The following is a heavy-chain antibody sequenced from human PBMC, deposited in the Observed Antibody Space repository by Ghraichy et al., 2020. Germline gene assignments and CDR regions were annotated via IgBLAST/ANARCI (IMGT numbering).Heavy chain of an antibody. CDR1: GFTFGNYW. J-gene: IGHJ4*02. Sequence: GSVKVSCAASGFTFGNYWMSWVRQAPGKGLEWVANINEDGSETYYGDSVKGRFTIFRDNAKKSLYLQMNSLRAEDTAVYYCGRFRPFDYWGQGTLVPVSS. CDR2: INEDGSET. CDR3: GRFRPFDY. V-gene: IGHV3-7*01.